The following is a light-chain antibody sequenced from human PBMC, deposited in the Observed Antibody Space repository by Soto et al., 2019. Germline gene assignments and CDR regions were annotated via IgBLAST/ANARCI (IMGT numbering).Light chain of an antibody. Sequence: SVLPQPASVSGSPGQSITVSCTGTNTDVGGYNYVSWYQHRPGKAPRLMIYEVRNRLSGVSNRFSGSKSGNTASLTISGLQSEDEADYYCTSYTPTGALVFGSGTKVTVL. CDR3: TSYTPTGALV. CDR2: EVR. V-gene: IGLV2-14*01. J-gene: IGLJ6*01. CDR1: NTDVGGYNY.